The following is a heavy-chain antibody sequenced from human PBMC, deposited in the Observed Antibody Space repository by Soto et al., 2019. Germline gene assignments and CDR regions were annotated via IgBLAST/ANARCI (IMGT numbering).Heavy chain of an antibody. D-gene: IGHD3-16*01. CDR2: LSRGDER. CDR1: GAPITTTKW. CDR3: ATQTIAYAWGV. J-gene: IGHJ6*02. Sequence: QVQLQESGPGLVKPSETLSLTCTVSGAPITTTKWWAWVRLPPGKGLEWIGELSRGDERSSNPSLEGRFTMSLDKSNNHFSLKLTAVPAADTAIYYCATQTIAYAWGVWGRGPSVTVSS. V-gene: IGHV4-4*02.